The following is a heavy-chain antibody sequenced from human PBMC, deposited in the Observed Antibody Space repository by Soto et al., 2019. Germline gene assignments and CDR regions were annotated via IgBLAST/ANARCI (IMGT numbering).Heavy chain of an antibody. Sequence: EVQLVESGGSVVRPGGSLRLSCAASGFTFGDYGMSWVRQVPGKGLEWVSGINWRGGSTGYADSVKGRFTISRDNANNTLYLQMNSLRVEDTALYYCARDREQELGGRFDYWGQGILVTVSS. V-gene: IGHV3-20*04. CDR1: GFTFGDYG. CDR3: ARDREQELGGRFDY. D-gene: IGHD6-13*01. J-gene: IGHJ4*02. CDR2: INWRGGST.